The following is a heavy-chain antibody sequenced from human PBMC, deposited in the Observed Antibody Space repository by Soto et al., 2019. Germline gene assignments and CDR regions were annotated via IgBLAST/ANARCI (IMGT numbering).Heavy chain of an antibody. CDR2: ISYDGSPK. D-gene: IGHD6-13*01. Sequence: GGSLRLSCAASGFTFSSYGMNWVRQAPGKGLEWVALISYDGSPKYYADSVKGRFTISRDNSKNTLYLQVNSLRVEDTAVYYCAKRVGAAGTFYYGMDVWGQGTTVTVSS. CDR3: AKRVGAAGTFYYGMDV. CDR1: GFTFSSYG. V-gene: IGHV3-30*18. J-gene: IGHJ6*01.